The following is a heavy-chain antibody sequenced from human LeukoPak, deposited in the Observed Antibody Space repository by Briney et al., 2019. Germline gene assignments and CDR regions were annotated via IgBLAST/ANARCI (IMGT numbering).Heavy chain of an antibody. Sequence: GGSRRLSCTASGFPFSDYSMNWVRQAPGKGLEWISHIGISSGNTKYADSVKGRFTISADNARNSLYLQMNSLRVEDTAVYYCARDHNYAFDNWGQGTLVSVSS. CDR2: IGISSGNT. J-gene: IGHJ4*02. CDR3: ARDHNYAFDN. CDR1: GFPFSDYS. V-gene: IGHV3-48*04. D-gene: IGHD1-1*01.